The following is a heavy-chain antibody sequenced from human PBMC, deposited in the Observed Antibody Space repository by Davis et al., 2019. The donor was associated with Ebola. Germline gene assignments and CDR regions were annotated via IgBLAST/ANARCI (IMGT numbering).Heavy chain of an antibody. D-gene: IGHD3-22*01. CDR2: INTDGSVT. V-gene: IGHV3-74*01. CDR3: AKEGDYYDSSGYYYVGYYYYGMDV. J-gene: IGHJ6*02. Sequence: GESLKISCAASGFTFSGYWMHWVRQVPGRGLVWVSLINTDGSVTNYADPVKGRFTISRDNSKNTLYLQMNSLRAEDTAVYYCAKEGDYYDSSGYYYVGYYYYGMDVWGQGTTVTVSS. CDR1: GFTFSGYW.